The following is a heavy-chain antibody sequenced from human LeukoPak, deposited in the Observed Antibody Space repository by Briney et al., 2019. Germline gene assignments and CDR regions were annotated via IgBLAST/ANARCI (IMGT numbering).Heavy chain of an antibody. CDR2: TSYDASNE. Sequence: GRSLRLSCAASGFTFSGYAMNWVRQAPGKGLEWVAVTSYDASNEFYADSVKGRFTIFRDNSKNTLYLQMNSLRTEDTAVYYCASTGLDILTGPGWFDPWGRGTLVTVSS. CDR3: ASTGLDILTGPGWFDP. J-gene: IGHJ5*02. D-gene: IGHD3-9*01. CDR1: GFTFSGYA. V-gene: IGHV3-30*04.